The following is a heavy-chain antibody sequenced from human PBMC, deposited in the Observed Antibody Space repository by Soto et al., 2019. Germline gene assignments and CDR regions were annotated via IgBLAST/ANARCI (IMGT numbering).Heavy chain of an antibody. Sequence: PGESLKISCKGSGYSFTSYWISWVRQMPGKGLEWMGRIDPSDSYTNYSPSFQGHVTISADKSISTAYLQWSSLKASDTAMYYCASGSGSLNWFDPWGQGTLVTVSS. CDR2: IDPSDSYT. CDR3: ASGSGSLNWFDP. D-gene: IGHD3-10*01. J-gene: IGHJ5*02. CDR1: GYSFTSYW. V-gene: IGHV5-10-1*01.